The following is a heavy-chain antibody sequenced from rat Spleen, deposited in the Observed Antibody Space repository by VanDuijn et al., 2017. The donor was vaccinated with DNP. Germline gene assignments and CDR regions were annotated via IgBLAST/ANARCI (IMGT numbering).Heavy chain of an antibody. CDR2: MSSGGST. D-gene: IGHD1-3*01. CDR3: TRVLVNYGTYGYYAMDA. CDR1: GFSLTSYT. V-gene: IGHV2-6*01. Sequence: QVQLKESGPGLVQPSQTLSLTCTVSGFSLTSYTVSWVRQPPGKGLEWIAAMSSGGSTYYNSALKSRLSISRDTSKSQVFLKMNSLQTEDTAIYFCTRVLVNYGTYGYYAMDAWGQGTSVTVSS. J-gene: IGHJ4*01.